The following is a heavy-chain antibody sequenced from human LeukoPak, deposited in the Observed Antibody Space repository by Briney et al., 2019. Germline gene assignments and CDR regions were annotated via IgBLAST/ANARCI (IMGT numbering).Heavy chain of an antibody. V-gene: IGHV4-34*01. D-gene: IGHD2-2*01. J-gene: IGHJ4*02. CDR2: INHSGST. CDR1: GGSFSGYY. CDR3: ARGRRGTSCYDY. Sequence: SETLSLTCAVYGGSFSGYYWSWIRQPPGKGLEWIGEINHSGSTNYNPSLKSRVTISVDTSKNQFSLKLSSVTAADTAVYYCARGRRGTSCYDYWGQGTLVTVSP.